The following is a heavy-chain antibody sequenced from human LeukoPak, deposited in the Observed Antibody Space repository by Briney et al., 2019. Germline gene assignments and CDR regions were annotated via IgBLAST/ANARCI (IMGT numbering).Heavy chain of an antibody. D-gene: IGHD1-26*01. CDR1: GFTFSTYA. V-gene: IGHV3-23*01. Sequence: QPGGSLRLSCAAPGFTFSTYAMSWVRQAPGKGLEWVSAISGSGGSTYHADSVKGRFTISRDNSKNTLYLQMNSLRAEDTAVYYCAKDLQWGDYYYGMDVWGQGTTVTVSS. CDR3: AKDLQWGDYYYGMDV. J-gene: IGHJ6*02. CDR2: ISGSGGST.